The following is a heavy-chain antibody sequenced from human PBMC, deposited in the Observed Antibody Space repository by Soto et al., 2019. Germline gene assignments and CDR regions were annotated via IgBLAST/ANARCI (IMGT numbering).Heavy chain of an antibody. CDR2: IKSKTDGGTT. V-gene: IGHV3-15*01. CDR3: TTPGERLCSGSSCYSLDNFDY. D-gene: IGHD2-15*01. Sequence: EVQLVESGGGLVKPGGSLRLSCAASGFTFSNAWMSWVRQAPGKGLEWVGRIKSKTDGGTTDYAAPVKGRFTISRDDSKNTLYLQMNSLKTEDTAVYYCTTPGERLCSGSSCYSLDNFDYWGQGTLVTVSS. CDR1: GFTFSNAW. J-gene: IGHJ4*02.